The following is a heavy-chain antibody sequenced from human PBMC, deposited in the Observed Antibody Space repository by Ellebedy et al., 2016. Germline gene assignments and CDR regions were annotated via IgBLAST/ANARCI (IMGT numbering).Heavy chain of an antibody. CDR1: GFTFSSYA. D-gene: IGHD6-6*01. CDR3: AKGGGIAARLSFPWFDP. V-gene: IGHV3-23*01. CDR2: ISGSGGST. Sequence: GESLKISXAASGFTFSSYAMSWVRQAPGKGLEWVSAISGSGGSTYYADSVKGRFTISRDNSKNTLYLQMNSLSAEDTAVYYCAKGGGIAARLSFPWFDPWGQGTLVTVSS. J-gene: IGHJ5*02.